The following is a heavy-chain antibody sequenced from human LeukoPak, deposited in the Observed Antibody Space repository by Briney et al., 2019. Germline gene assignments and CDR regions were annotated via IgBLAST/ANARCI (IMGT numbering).Heavy chain of an antibody. V-gene: IGHV1-69*13. CDR2: IIPVLSTA. Sequence: GASVKVSCKASGDTFSRYAISWVRQAPGQGLEWMGGIIPVLSTANYAQKFQDRVTITADESTSTTYMELSSLRAEDTALYYCAKDMQGYCSGGDDYWGQGTLVTVSS. CDR1: GDTFSRYA. J-gene: IGHJ4*02. D-gene: IGHD2-15*01. CDR3: AKDMQGYCSGGDDY.